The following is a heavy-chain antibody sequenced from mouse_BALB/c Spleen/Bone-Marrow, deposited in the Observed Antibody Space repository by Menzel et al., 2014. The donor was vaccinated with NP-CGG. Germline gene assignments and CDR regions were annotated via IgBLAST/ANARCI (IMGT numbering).Heavy chain of an antibody. J-gene: IGHJ4*01. CDR2: IDPANGNT. D-gene: IGHD2-1*01. CDR3: ARYGNYCYAMDY. V-gene: IGHV14-3*02. Sequence: EVQLQQSGAELVKPGASVKLSCTASGFNIKDTYLHWVKQRPEQGLDWIGRIDPANGNTKYDPKFQGKATITADTSSNTAYLQLSSLTSEDTAVYYCARYGNYCYAMDYWGQGTSVNVSS. CDR1: GFNIKDTY.